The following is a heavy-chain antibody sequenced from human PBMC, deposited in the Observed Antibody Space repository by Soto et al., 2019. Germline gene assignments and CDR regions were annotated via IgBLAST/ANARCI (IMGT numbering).Heavy chain of an antibody. Sequence: GSLRLSCAASGFIFTNYAMYWARQAPGKGLEWVSVIGGRGNSAYYADSVQGRFTISRDNSKNTLSLQMSSLTADDTAIYYCVREGRGSFDFWGRGTMVTVSS. V-gene: IGHV3-23*01. D-gene: IGHD5-12*01. CDR3: VREGRGSFDF. J-gene: IGHJ3*01. CDR2: IGGRGNSA. CDR1: GFIFTNYA.